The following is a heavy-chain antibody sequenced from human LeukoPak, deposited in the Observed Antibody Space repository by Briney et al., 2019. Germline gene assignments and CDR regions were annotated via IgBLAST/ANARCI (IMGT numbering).Heavy chain of an antibody. CDR2: IDPASGGT. J-gene: IGHJ4*02. V-gene: IGHV1-2*02. D-gene: IGHD2-2*02. Sequence: GASVKVSCKTSGYTFSAHYLHWVRQAPGQRPEWVGRIDPASGGTHYAQKFQGRVTVTRDTSTTTVDMELSGLRSDDTAVYYCARVPGPYTTSRFDFWGQGTLATVSS. CDR1: GYTFSAHY. CDR3: ARVPGPYTTSRFDF.